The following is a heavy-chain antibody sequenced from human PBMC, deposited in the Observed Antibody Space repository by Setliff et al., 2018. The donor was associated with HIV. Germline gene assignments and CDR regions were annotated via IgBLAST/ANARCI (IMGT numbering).Heavy chain of an antibody. V-gene: IGHV4-61*02. J-gene: IGHJ6*03. CDR1: GDSVRSRPYY. Sequence: PSETLSLTCTVSGDSVRSRPYYWNWIRQPAGKGLEWIGRFDSTGGTDYNPSLKSRVTISLDTSRNQFSLKLASVTAADTAVYVCARDRDIVVVPASPQGYYYYMDVWGKGTTVTVSS. CDR3: ARDRDIVVVPASPQGYYYYMDV. D-gene: IGHD2-2*01. CDR2: FDSTGGT.